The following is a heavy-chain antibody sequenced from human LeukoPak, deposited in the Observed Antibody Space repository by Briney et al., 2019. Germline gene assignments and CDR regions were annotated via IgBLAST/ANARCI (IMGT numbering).Heavy chain of an antibody. CDR2: INHSGST. CDR1: GGSFSGYY. D-gene: IGHD3-10*01. V-gene: IGHV4-34*01. Sequence: SETLSLTCAVYGGSFSGYYWSWIRQPPGKGLEWIGDINHSGSTNYNPSLKSRVTISVDTSKNQFSLKLSSVTAADTAVYYCARRRNRNYYGSGSYCFDYWGQGTLVTVSS. CDR3: ARRRNRNYYGSGSYCFDY. J-gene: IGHJ4*02.